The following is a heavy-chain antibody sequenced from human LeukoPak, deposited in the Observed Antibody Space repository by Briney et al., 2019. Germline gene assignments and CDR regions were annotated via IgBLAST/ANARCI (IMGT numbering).Heavy chain of an antibody. CDR3: ARVGYSSSWYVGLGSYNWFDP. V-gene: IGHV4-59*01. Sequence: SETLSLTCTVSGGSISSYYWSWIRQPPGKGLEWIGYIYYSGSTNYNPSLKSRVTISVDTSKNQFSLKLSSVTAADTAVYYCARVGYSSSWYVGLGSYNWFDPWGQGTLVTVSS. D-gene: IGHD6-13*01. CDR1: GGSISSYY. J-gene: IGHJ5*02. CDR2: IYYSGST.